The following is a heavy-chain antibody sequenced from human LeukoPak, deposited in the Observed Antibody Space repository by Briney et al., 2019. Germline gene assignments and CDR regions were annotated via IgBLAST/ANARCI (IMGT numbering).Heavy chain of an antibody. CDR1: GYTFTSSD. CDR2: MNPNSGNT. CDR3: ARTLFRLNHYGDSAADS. D-gene: IGHD4-17*01. J-gene: IGHJ4*02. Sequence: ASVKVSCKASGYTFTSSDINWVRHATGQGLEWMGWMNPNSGNTGYAQKFQGRVTLTRDTSISTAYMELTSLRSEDTAVYYCARTLFRLNHYGDSAADSWGQGTLVTVSS. V-gene: IGHV1-8*01.